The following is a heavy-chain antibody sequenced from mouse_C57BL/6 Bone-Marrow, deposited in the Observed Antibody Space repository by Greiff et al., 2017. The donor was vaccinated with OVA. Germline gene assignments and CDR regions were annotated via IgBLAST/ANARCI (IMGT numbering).Heavy chain of an antibody. CDR1: GYTFTNYW. CDR3: AREGSYYYYGYYYAMDY. CDR2: IYPGGGYT. Sequence: VQLKQSGAELVRPGTSVKMSCKASGYTFTNYWIGWAKQRPGHGLEWIGDIYPGGGYTNYNEKFKGKATLTADKSSSTAYMQFSSLTSEDSAIYYCAREGSYYYYGYYYAMDYWGQGTSVTVSS. D-gene: IGHD1-1*01. J-gene: IGHJ4*01. V-gene: IGHV1-63*01.